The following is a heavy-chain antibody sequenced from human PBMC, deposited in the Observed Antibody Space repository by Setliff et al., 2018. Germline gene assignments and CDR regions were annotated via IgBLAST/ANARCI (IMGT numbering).Heavy chain of an antibody. CDR1: GVSINSGHY. CDR3: ATPRRDDLDTPFDTFDI. J-gene: IGHJ3*02. D-gene: IGHD3-3*01. Sequence: SETLSLTCGVSGVSINSGHYWGWIRQPPGKGLEWIVTMSHRGRTYYNPSLESRVTMSLGTSKNQFSLRLTYVAAADTAVYYCATPRRDDLDTPFDTFDIWGQGTMVTVSS. CDR2: MSHRGRT. V-gene: IGHV4-38-2*01.